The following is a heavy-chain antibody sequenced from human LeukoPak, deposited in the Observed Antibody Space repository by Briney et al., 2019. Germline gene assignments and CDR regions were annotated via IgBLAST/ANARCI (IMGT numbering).Heavy chain of an antibody. D-gene: IGHD3-10*01. CDR2: ISSSSSYV. CDR1: GFTFSSDT. CDR3: GKDISAGGMDV. V-gene: IGHV3-21*04. J-gene: IGHJ6*02. Sequence: GGSLRLSCAASGFTFSSDTMNRVRQAPGKGLEWVSSISSSSSYVYYADSVKGRFTISRDNAKNSLYLQMNSLRAEDTALYYCGKDISAGGMDVWGQGTTVTVSS.